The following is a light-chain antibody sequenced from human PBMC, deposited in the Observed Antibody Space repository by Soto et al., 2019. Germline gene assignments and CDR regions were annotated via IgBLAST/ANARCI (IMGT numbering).Light chain of an antibody. Sequence: QSVLTQPPSASGTPGQRVTISCSGSSSNIGSNTVNWYQQLPGTAPKLLIYSYNQRPSGVPDRVSGSKSVTSASLAISGLQSEDEADYYCAACDDSLNGYVFGTGTKLTVL. V-gene: IGLV1-44*01. CDR2: SYN. CDR3: AACDDSLNGYV. J-gene: IGLJ1*01. CDR1: SSNIGSNT.